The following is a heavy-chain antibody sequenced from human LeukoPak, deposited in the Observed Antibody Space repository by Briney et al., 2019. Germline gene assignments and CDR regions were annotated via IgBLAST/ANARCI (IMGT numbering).Heavy chain of an antibody. J-gene: IGHJ2*01. CDR1: GYTFTGCY. CDR3: ARERPTVTSRYFDL. CDR2: INPNSGGT. V-gene: IGHV1-2*02. Sequence: ASVKVSCKASGYTFTGCYMHWVRQAPGQGLEWMGWINPNSGGTNYAQKFQGRVTMTRDTSISTAYMELSRLRSDDTAVYYCARERPTVTSRYFDLWGRGTLVTVSS. D-gene: IGHD4-11*01.